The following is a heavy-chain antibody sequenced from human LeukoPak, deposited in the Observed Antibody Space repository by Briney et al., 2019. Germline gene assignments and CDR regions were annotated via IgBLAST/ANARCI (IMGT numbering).Heavy chain of an antibody. CDR2: ISYDGSNK. Sequence: GGSLRLSCAASGFTFSSYAMHWVRQAPGKGLEWVAVISYDGSNKYYADSVKGRFTISRDNSKNTLYLQMNSLRAEDTAVYYCAKGPVAYFGVVVDYGMDVWGQGTTVTVSS. V-gene: IGHV3-30-3*01. D-gene: IGHD3-3*01. J-gene: IGHJ6*02. CDR3: AKGPVAYFGVVVDYGMDV. CDR1: GFTFSSYA.